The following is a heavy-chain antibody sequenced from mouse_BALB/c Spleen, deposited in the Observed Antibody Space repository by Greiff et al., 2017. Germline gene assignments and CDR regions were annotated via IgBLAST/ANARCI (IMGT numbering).Heavy chain of an antibody. J-gene: IGHJ3*01. V-gene: IGHV1S81*02. CDR2: INPSNGRT. CDR1: GYTFTSYW. Sequence: VQLQQPGAELVKPGASVKLSCKASGYTFTSYWMHWVKQRPGQGLEWIGEINPSNGRTNYNEKFKSKATLTVDKSSSTAYMQLSSLTSEDSAVYYCARDYAADWGQGTLVTVSA. CDR3: ARDYAAD. D-gene: IGHD1-1*02.